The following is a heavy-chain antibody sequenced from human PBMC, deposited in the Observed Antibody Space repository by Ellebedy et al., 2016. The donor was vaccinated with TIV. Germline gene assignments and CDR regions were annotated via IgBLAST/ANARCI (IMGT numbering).Heavy chain of an antibody. D-gene: IGHD3-22*01. J-gene: IGHJ4*02. CDR3: ARTDYYDSTRYYRYFDY. Sequence: AASVKVSCKTSGYTFSSYGISWVRQAPGQGLEWMGWISVDNGDTNYAQKLQDRVTMTTDTSTTTAYMELRRLRSDDTAVYYCARTDYYDSTRYYRYFDYWGQGTLVTVSS. V-gene: IGHV1-18*01. CDR2: ISVDNGDT. CDR1: GYTFSSYG.